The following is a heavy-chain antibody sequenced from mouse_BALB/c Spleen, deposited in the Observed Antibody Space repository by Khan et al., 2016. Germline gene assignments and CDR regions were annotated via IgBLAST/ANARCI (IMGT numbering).Heavy chain of an antibody. Sequence: QVQLQQSGAELVRPGSSVKLSCKASGYAFSDNWMNWVKQRPGQGLEWIGRIYPGDGDTKYDGKFQGKATLTADTSSSTAYLQLSSLTSEDSAVSFCARGTPFAYWGQGTLVTVSA. J-gene: IGHJ3*01. V-gene: IGHV1-80*01. CDR3: ARGTPFAY. CDR2: IYPGDGDT. CDR1: GYAFSDNW. D-gene: IGHD2-14*01.